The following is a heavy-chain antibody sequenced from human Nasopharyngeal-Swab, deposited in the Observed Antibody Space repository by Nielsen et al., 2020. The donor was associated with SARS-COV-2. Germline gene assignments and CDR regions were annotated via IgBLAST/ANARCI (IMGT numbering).Heavy chain of an antibody. D-gene: IGHD1-26*01. CDR3: AREGIVGATDLSFDY. Sequence: GESLKISCAASGFPFSSYGMHWVRQAPGKGLEWVAVISYDGSNKYYADSVKGRFTISRDNSKNTLYLQMNSLRAEDTAVYYCAREGIVGATDLSFDYWGQGTLVTVSS. J-gene: IGHJ4*02. CDR1: GFPFSSYG. V-gene: IGHV3-30*03. CDR2: ISYDGSNK.